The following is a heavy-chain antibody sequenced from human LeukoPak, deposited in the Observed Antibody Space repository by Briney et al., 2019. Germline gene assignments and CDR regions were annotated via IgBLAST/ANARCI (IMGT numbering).Heavy chain of an antibody. CDR3: ARGVSGWPYYLDY. J-gene: IGHJ4*02. CDR1: GFTLSNSV. CDR2: INDSGGSA. D-gene: IGHD6-19*01. V-gene: IGHV3-23*01. Sequence: GGSLRLSCAASGFTLSNSVMSWVRQAPGTGLEWVSSINDSGGSAYYADSVKGRFTLSGDNSKNALYLQMNSLRAEDTAVYYCARGVSGWPYYLDYWGQGALVTVSS.